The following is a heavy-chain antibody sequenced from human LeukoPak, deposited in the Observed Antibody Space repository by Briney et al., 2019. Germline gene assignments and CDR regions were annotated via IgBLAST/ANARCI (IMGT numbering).Heavy chain of an antibody. CDR3: ARRHGGPSDY. D-gene: IGHD4-23*01. Sequence: GGSLRLSCAASGFTFSSYGMHWVRQAPGKGLEWVAVISYDGSNKYYADSVKGRFTISRDNSKNTLYLQMNSLRAEDTAVYYRARRHGGPSDYWGQGTLVTVSS. CDR1: GFTFSSYG. V-gene: IGHV3-30*03. CDR2: ISYDGSNK. J-gene: IGHJ4*02.